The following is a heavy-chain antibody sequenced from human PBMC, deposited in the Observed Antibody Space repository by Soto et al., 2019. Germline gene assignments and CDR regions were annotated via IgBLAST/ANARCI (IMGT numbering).Heavy chain of an antibody. D-gene: IGHD2-2*01. CDR3: AKVGGTTSSKWFDP. J-gene: IGHJ5*02. V-gene: IGHV1-69*10. Sequence: GASVKVSCKASGGPFSSYHISWVRQAPGQGLEWVGRIIPILGRANNAQHFQGRVTITADTSTNTAYMELSSLTSEDTAVYYCAKVGGTTSSKWFDPWGHGTLVTVSS. CDR2: IIPILGRA. CDR1: GGPFSSYH.